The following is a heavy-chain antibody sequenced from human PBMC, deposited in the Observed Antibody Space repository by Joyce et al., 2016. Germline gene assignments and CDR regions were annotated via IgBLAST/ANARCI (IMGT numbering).Heavy chain of an antibody. CDR1: GGSISGGGYS. V-gene: IGHV4-31*11. J-gene: IGHJ5*02. CDR2: IYYRGNT. D-gene: IGHD2/OR15-2a*01. CDR3: ARLAEDLHGFCNSTACSIRGGRFDP. Sequence: QVQLQESGPGLMKPSQTLSLTCAVSGGSISGGGYSWSWLRQRPGKGLEWIGNIYYRGNTYYNPSLKSRLTISVDTSKNQFSMKMTSMTAADTAVYYCARLAEDLHGFCNSTACSIRGGRFDPWGQGTLVTVSS.